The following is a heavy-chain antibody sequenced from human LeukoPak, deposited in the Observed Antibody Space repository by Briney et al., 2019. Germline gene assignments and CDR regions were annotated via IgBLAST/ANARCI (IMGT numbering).Heavy chain of an antibody. CDR1: GYTFTSYD. CDR3: ARGGQRSQYYYFMDV. Sequence: ASVKVSCKASGYTFTSYDINWVRQATGQGLEWMGWMHPNSANTGYARKFQGRVTMTRNTSIGTAYMELSSLRSEDTAVYYCARGGQRSQYYYFMDVWGKGTTVTVSS. D-gene: IGHD1-26*01. V-gene: IGHV1-8*01. CDR2: MHPNSANT. J-gene: IGHJ6*03.